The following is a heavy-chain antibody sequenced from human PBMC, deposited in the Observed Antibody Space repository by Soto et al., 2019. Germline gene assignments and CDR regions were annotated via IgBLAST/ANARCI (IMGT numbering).Heavy chain of an antibody. J-gene: IGHJ4*02. D-gene: IGHD3-10*01. CDR3: ARGPGETPGYYFDY. Sequence: ASVKVSCKASGYTFTGYYMHWVRQAPGQGLEWMGWINPNSGGTNYAQKFQGWVTMTRDASISTAYMELSRLRSDDTAVYSCARGPGETPGYYFDYWGQGTLVTVSS. CDR2: INPNSGGT. V-gene: IGHV1-2*04. CDR1: GYTFTGYY.